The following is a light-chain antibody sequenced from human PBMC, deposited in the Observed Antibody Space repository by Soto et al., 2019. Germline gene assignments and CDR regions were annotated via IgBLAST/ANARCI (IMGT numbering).Light chain of an antibody. J-gene: IGLJ1*01. CDR1: NNDIGADKF. V-gene: IGLV2-14*03. CDR3: TSFTTNLAFV. CDR2: DVS. Sequence: QSVLTQPASVSGSPGQSITITCTGSNNDIGADKFVSWYQQHPGEAPKLIIFDVSNRPSRVSHRFSGSKSGNTASLTISRLQPEDVSDYYCTSFTTNLAFVFGTGTKVTVL.